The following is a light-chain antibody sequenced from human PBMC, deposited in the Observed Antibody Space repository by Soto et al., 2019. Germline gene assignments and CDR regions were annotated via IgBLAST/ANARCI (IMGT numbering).Light chain of an antibody. CDR1: QSITNY. CDR2: AIS. Sequence: DIQMTQSPSSLSASVGDRVTITCRASQSITNYLNWYQQKPGKAPKLLMYAISTLQSGVPSRFGGSGSGTEFTLTISSLQPEDVATYYCQKYNSASYTFGQGTKVDIK. CDR3: QKYNSASYT. J-gene: IGKJ2*01. V-gene: IGKV1-27*01.